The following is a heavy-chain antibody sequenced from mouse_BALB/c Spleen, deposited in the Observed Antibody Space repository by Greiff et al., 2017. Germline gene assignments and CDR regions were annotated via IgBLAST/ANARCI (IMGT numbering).Heavy chain of an antibody. J-gene: IGHJ4*01. CDR1: GFTFSDYG. Sequence: DVMLVESGGGLVQPGGSRKLSCAASGFTFSDYGMAWVRQAPGKGPEWVAFISNLAYSIYYADTVTGRFTISRENAKNTLYLEMSSLRSEDTAMYYCAREGTTVYAMDYWGQGTSVTVSS. V-gene: IGHV5-15*02. CDR3: AREGTTVYAMDY. D-gene: IGHD1-1*01. CDR2: ISNLAYSI.